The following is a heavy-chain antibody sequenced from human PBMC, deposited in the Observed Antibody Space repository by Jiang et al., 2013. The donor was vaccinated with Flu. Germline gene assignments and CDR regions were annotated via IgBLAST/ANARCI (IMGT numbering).Heavy chain of an antibody. CDR1: YY. J-gene: IGHJ4*02. CDR3: ARVTAGYYDY. CDR2: INPSGGST. Sequence: YYMHWVRQAPGQGLEWMGIINPSGGSTSYAQKFQGRVTMTRDTSTSTVYMELSSLRSEDTAVYYCARVTAGYYDYWGQGTLVTVSS. V-gene: IGHV1-46*01. D-gene: IGHD3-22*01.